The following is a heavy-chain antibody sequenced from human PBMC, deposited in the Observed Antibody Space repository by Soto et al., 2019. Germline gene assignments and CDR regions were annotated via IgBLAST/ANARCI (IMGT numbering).Heavy chain of an antibody. D-gene: IGHD3-16*02. Sequence: GGSLRLSCAASGFIFSDYYMSWMRQAPGKGLEWVSYISSSGGDTNYADSVKGRFTISRDNAKNSLYLQMNSLRADDTAVYYCAKALGELSPESYDYWGQGTLVTVSS. CDR2: ISSSGGDT. V-gene: IGHV3-11*06. CDR3: AKALGELSPESYDY. CDR1: GFIFSDYY. J-gene: IGHJ4*02.